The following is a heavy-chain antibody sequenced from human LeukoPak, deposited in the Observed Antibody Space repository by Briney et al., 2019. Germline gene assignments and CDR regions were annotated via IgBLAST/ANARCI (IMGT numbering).Heavy chain of an antibody. J-gene: IGHJ4*02. CDR2: VNTNAGNP. CDR3: ARAGYCSSTSCYQRHIDY. V-gene: IGHV7-4-1*02. Sequence: GASVKVSCKASGYTFTSYAMNWVRQAPGQGLEWMGWVNTNAGNPTYAQGFTGRLVFSLDTSVSTAYLQISSLKAEDTAVYYCARAGYCSSTSCYQRHIDYWGQGTLVTVSS. D-gene: IGHD2-2*01. CDR1: GYTFTSYA.